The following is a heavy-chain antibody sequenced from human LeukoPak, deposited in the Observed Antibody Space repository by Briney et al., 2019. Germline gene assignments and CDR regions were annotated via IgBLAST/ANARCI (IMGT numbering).Heavy chain of an antibody. CDR1: GFTFSKYW. CDR3: ARGEYYYDSSGYSYYFDY. V-gene: IGHV3-7*01. Sequence: GGSLRLSCVASGFTFSKYWMSWVRQAPGKGLEWVANIKKDGSEKDYVDSVKGRFTISRDNAKNSLYLQMNSLRAEDTAVYYCARGEYYYDSSGYSYYFDYWGQGTLVTVSS. CDR2: IKKDGSEK. J-gene: IGHJ4*02. D-gene: IGHD3-22*01.